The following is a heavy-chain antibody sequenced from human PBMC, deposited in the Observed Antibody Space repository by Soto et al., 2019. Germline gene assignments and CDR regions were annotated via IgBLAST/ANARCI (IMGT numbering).Heavy chain of an antibody. Sequence: EVQLLESGGGLVQPGGSLRLSFAASGFSFTTYSMSWVRQAPGKGLEWVSTIINSRGITYYADSVKGRFTISRDISKNTLYLQMNGLRDEDTALYYCAKTYYYASGSYYVEHNWGQGTLVTVSS. CDR1: GFSFTTYS. J-gene: IGHJ4*02. D-gene: IGHD3-10*01. V-gene: IGHV3-23*01. CDR3: AKTYYYASGSYYVEHN. CDR2: IINSRGIT.